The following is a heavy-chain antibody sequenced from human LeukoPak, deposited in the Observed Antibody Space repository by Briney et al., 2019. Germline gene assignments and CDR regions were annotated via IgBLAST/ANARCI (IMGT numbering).Heavy chain of an antibody. Sequence: GGSLRLSCAASGFTFSSYWMSWVRQAPGKGLEWVATIRQDGTGKYYVDSVSGRFTISRDNAKNSLYLQMNSLRAEDTAVYYCARDQFNDFWSGYYRAADAFDIWGQGTMVTVSS. J-gene: IGHJ3*02. CDR2: IRQDGTGK. CDR3: ARDQFNDFWSGYYRAADAFDI. V-gene: IGHV3-7*01. CDR1: GFTFSSYW. D-gene: IGHD3-3*01.